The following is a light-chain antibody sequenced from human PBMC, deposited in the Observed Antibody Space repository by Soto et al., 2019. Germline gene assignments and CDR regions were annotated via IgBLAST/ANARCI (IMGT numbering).Light chain of an antibody. J-gene: IGLJ1*01. Sequence: QSVLTQPASVSGSPGQSITISCSGSSSDVGNGYDSVSWYQQHPGKAPKLIIYEVTNRPSGVSSRFSGSKSGNTASLTISGLQAEDEADYYCSSYTVSVAPSVCGTGPKVTVL. V-gene: IGLV2-14*01. CDR1: SSDVGNGYDS. CDR2: EVT. CDR3: SSYTVSVAPSV.